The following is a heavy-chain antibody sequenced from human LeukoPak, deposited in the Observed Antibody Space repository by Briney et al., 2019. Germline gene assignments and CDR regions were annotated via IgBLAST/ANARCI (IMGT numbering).Heavy chain of an antibody. J-gene: IGHJ4*02. Sequence: GGSLRLSCAASRFTFSNYGVNWVRQAPGKGLEWVSTIIDSGNSIYYADSAEGRFTISRDNSKNTLYLQMDSLRAGDTAVYYCAKDPIFSGSYGVFDYWGLGTLVTVSS. CDR1: RFTFSNYG. V-gene: IGHV3-23*01. CDR3: AKDPIFSGSYGVFDY. D-gene: IGHD1-26*01. CDR2: IIDSGNSI.